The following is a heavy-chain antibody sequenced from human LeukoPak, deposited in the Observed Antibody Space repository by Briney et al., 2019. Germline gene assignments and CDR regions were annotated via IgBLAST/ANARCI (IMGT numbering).Heavy chain of an antibody. CDR1: GFTFSSYS. D-gene: IGHD2-15*01. V-gene: IGHV3-21*01. J-gene: IGHJ1*01. CDR2: ISSSSSYI. CDR3: ARDRPSGCSGGSCYTPAAFQH. Sequence: GGSLRLSCAASGFTFSSYSMNWVRQAPGKGLEWVSSISSSSSYIHYADSVKGRFTISRDNAKNSLFLQMNSLRDEDTAVYYCARDRPSGCSGGSCYTPAAFQHWGQGTLVTVSS.